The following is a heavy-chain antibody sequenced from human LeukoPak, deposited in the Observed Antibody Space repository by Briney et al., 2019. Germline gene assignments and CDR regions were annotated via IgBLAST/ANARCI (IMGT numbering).Heavy chain of an antibody. D-gene: IGHD1-1*01. CDR1: GLSFSNYW. V-gene: IGHV3-74*01. J-gene: IGHJ4*02. CDR2: TNLHGTTV. Sequence: GGSLRLSCAVSGLSFSNYWMPWVRQAPGKGLVWVARTNLHGTTVDYADSVKGRFTISRDNAENTLFLQMNSLRAEDTAVYYCASGYTYVRLGDHWGQGTLVTVSS. CDR3: ASGYTYVRLGDH.